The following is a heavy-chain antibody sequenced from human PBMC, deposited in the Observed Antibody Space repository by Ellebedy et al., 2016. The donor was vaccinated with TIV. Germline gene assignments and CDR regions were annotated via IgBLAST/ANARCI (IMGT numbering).Heavy chain of an antibody. Sequence: SETLSLTCTVSGYSISSGYYWGWIRQPPGKGLEWVGYIYHTGSTYYNPSLKSRVTISVDKSQNQFSLKLASVTPADTAVYYCAAQQWLQYWGQGALVTVSS. D-gene: IGHD5-18*01. V-gene: IGHV4-38-2*02. CDR1: GYSISSGYY. CDR2: IYHTGST. CDR3: AAQQWLQY. J-gene: IGHJ4*02.